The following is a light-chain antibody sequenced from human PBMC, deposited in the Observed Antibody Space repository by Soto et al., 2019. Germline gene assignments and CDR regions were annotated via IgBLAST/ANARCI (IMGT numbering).Light chain of an antibody. CDR2: GAS. J-gene: IGKJ4*01. CDR3: QQYASSPLT. V-gene: IGKV3-20*01. Sequence: EIVLTQSPGTLSLSPGERATLSCRASQSVSSSYLAWYQQQPGQAPRLLIYGASSRATGIPDRFSGSGSGTDFTLTVSRLEPEDFAVYYCQQYASSPLTFGGGTKVEIK. CDR1: QSVSSSY.